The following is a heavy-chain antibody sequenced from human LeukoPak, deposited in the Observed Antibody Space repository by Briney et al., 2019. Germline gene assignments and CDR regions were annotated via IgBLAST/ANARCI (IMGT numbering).Heavy chain of an antibody. V-gene: IGHV5-51*01. CDR3: ARRDYFDTTGTLFDP. CDR1: GYTFTNYW. J-gene: IGHJ5*02. CDR2: IYPGDSDT. D-gene: IGHD3-22*01. Sequence: GESLKISCKGSGYTFTNYWIAWVRQMPGKGLERMGIIYPGDSDTRYSPSSQGQLTISADKSISTAYLQWSTLKASDTAMYYCARRDYFDTTGTLFDPWGQGTLVTVSS.